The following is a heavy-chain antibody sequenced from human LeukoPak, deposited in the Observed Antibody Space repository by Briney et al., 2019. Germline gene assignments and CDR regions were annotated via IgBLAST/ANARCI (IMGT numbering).Heavy chain of an antibody. CDR3: ARASYGSGSYYKGGFDY. J-gene: IGHJ4*02. Sequence: GGSLRLSCAASGFTFSSYWMHWVRQAPGKGLVWVSRINSDGSSTSYAGSVKGRFTISRDNAKNTLYLQMNSLRAEDTAVYYCARASYGSGSYYKGGFDYWGQGTLVTVSS. CDR1: GFTFSSYW. D-gene: IGHD3-10*01. V-gene: IGHV3-74*01. CDR2: INSDGSST.